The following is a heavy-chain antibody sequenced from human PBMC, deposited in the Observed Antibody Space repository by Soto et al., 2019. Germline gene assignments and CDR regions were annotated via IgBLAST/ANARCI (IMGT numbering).Heavy chain of an antibody. Sequence: GGSLRLSCAASGFTFSNAWMSWVRQAPGKGLEWVSATSGSGDYTYYADFVKGRFTISRDNSKNTLYLQMNSLRAEDTAVYYCASSPLGYCISTSCFYYYYGMDVWGQGTTVTVSS. CDR1: GFTFSNAW. CDR2: TSGSGDYT. CDR3: ASSPLGYCISTSCFYYYYGMDV. V-gene: IGHV3-23*01. D-gene: IGHD2-2*01. J-gene: IGHJ6*02.